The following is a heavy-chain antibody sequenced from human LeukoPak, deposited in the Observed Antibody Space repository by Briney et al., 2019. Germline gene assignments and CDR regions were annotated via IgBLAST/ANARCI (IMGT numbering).Heavy chain of an antibody. J-gene: IGHJ4*02. Sequence: SETLSLTCTVSGGSISSSSYYWGWIRQPPGKGLEWIGSIYYSGSTYYNPSLKSRVTISVDTSKNQFSLKLSSVTAADTAVYYCAGHPFYYYDSSGYYYYFDYWGQGTLVTVSS. CDR1: GGSISSSSYY. CDR2: IYYSGST. V-gene: IGHV4-39*01. CDR3: AGHPFYYYDSSGYYYYFDY. D-gene: IGHD3-22*01.